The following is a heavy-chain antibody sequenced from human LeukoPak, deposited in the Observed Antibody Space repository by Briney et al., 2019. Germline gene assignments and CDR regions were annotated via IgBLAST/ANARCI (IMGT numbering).Heavy chain of an antibody. CDR2: INHSGGA. D-gene: IGHD3-3*01. Sequence: SETLSLTCAVYGGSFIGYYWSWIRQPPGKGLKWIGEINHSGGANYNPSLKSRVTISADTSKSQFSLKLGSVTAADTAVYYCARVPLRFLEPFDYWGQGTLVTVSS. J-gene: IGHJ4*02. CDR3: ARVPLRFLEPFDY. CDR1: GGSFIGYY. V-gene: IGHV4-34*01.